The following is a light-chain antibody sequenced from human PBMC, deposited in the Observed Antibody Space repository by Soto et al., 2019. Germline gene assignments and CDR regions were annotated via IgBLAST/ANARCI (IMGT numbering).Light chain of an antibody. V-gene: IGLV1-44*01. CDR2: NNV. J-gene: IGLJ3*02. CDR1: SSNIGSNI. CDR3: SAWDGSLNGLL. Sequence: QPVLTQPPSASGTPGQRVTISCSGSSSNIGSNILNWYRQVPGTAPKLLIYNNVHRPSGVPDRFSGSKSGASGSLAISGLQLEDEADYYCSAWDGSLNGLLFGGGTKLTVL.